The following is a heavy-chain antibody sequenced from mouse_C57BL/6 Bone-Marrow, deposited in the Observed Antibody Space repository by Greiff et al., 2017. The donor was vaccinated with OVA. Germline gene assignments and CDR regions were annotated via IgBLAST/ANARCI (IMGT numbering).Heavy chain of an antibody. V-gene: IGHV1-81*01. J-gene: IGHJ3*01. D-gene: IGHD2-3*01. CDR1: GYTFTSYG. CDR2: IYPRSGNT. CDR3: ARWGSALGWLPSWFAY. Sequence: QVQLQQSGAELARPGASVKLSCKASGYTFTSYGISWVKQRTGQGLEWIGEIYPRSGNTYYNEKFKGKATLTADKSSSTAYMELRSLTSEDSAVYFCARWGSALGWLPSWFAYWGQGTLVTVSA.